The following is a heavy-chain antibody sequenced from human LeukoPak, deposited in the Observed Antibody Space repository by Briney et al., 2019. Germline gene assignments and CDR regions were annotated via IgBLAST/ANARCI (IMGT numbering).Heavy chain of an antibody. Sequence: GGSLRLSCAASGFTVNSNYMSWVRQAPGKGLEWVSVIYSGGSTYYADSVKGRFTISRDNSKNTLYLQMNSLRAEDTAVYYCARDGVTTTLYGMDVWGQGTTVTVSS. D-gene: IGHD4-17*01. CDR1: GFTVNSNY. CDR3: ARDGVTTTLYGMDV. J-gene: IGHJ6*02. V-gene: IGHV3-66*01. CDR2: IYSGGST.